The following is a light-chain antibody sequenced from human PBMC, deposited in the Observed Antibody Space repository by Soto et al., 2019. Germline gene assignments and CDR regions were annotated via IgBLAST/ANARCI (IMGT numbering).Light chain of an antibody. Sequence: IQLTQSPSSLSASVGDRVTITCRASQGISSFLAWYQQQPGKAPKLLIYAASTLQSGVPSRFSGSGSGTDFTLTISSLQPEDFATYYCQQLNSYPLTFGGETKVEIK. CDR3: QQLNSYPLT. J-gene: IGKJ4*01. CDR1: QGISSF. V-gene: IGKV1-9*01. CDR2: AAS.